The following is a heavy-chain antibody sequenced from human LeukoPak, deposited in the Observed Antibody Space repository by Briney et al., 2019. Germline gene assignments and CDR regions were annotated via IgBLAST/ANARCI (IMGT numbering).Heavy chain of an antibody. CDR1: GYTFTSYG. V-gene: IGHV1-18*01. Sequence: ASVKVSCKASGYTFTSYGISWVRQAPGQGLEWMGWISAYNGNTNYAQKFQGRVTMTRDTSTNTVYMEPSSLRSEDTAVFYCARGPTDMDFDYWGQGSLVTVSS. CDR3: ARGPTDMDFDY. J-gene: IGHJ4*02. CDR2: ISAYNGNT.